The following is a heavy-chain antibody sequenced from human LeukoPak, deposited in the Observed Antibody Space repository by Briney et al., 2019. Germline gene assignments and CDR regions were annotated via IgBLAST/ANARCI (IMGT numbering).Heavy chain of an antibody. D-gene: IGHD6-6*01. CDR3: ASVAHSSSYFDY. J-gene: IGHJ4*02. Sequence: SETLSLTCTVSGGSISSSSYYWGWIRQPPGKGLEWIGSIYYSGSTYYNPSLKSRVTISVDTSKNQFSLKLSSVTAADTAVYYCASVAHSSSYFDYWGQGTLVTVSS. CDR1: GGSISSSSYY. CDR2: IYYSGST. V-gene: IGHV4-39*01.